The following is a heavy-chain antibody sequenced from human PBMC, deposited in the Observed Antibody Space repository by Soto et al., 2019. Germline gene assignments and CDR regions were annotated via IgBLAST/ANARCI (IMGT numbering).Heavy chain of an antibody. CDR1: GFTFSSYA. CDR2: ISGSGGST. Sequence: PGGSLRLSCAASGFTFSSYAMSWVRQAPGKGLEWVSAISGSGGSTYYADSVKGRFTISRDNSKNTLYLQMNSLRAEDTAVYYCATNSRITGTSPGMDVWGQGTTVNVSS. J-gene: IGHJ6*02. CDR3: ATNSRITGTSPGMDV. V-gene: IGHV3-23*01. D-gene: IGHD1-7*01.